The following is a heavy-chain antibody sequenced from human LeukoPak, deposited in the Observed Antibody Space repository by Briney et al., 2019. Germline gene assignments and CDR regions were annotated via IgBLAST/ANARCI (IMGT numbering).Heavy chain of an antibody. CDR2: ISSSGSTI. V-gene: IGHV3-11*01. J-gene: IGHJ4*02. D-gene: IGHD2-21*02. CDR3: AKAARSDSTDY. Sequence: PGGSLRLSCAASGFTFSDYYVSWIRQAPGKGLEWVSYISSSGSTIYYADSVKGRFTISRDNAKNSLYLQMNSLRAEDTAVYYCAKAARSDSTDYWGQGTLVTASS. CDR1: GFTFSDYY.